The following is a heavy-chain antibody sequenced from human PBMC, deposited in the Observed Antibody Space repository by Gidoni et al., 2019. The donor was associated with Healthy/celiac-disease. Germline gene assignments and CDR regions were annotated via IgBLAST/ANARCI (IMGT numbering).Heavy chain of an antibody. J-gene: IGHJ4*02. CDR2: NIPIVGTA. D-gene: IGHD3-22*01. V-gene: IGHV1-69*01. Sequence: QVQLVQSGAEVKKPGSSVKVSCKASGGTFSSYAISWVRQAPGQGLEWMGGNIPIVGTANYAQKFQGRVKMTADESTSTAYMELSSLRSEDTAVYYCASYIYDSSGYYSGRFDYWGQGTLVTVSS. CDR3: ASYIYDSSGYYSGRFDY. CDR1: GGTFSSYA.